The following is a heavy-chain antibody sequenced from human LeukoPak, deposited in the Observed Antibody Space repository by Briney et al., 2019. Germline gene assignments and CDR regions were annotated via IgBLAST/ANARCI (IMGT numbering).Heavy chain of an antibody. CDR2: INSSCCNR. D-gene: IGHD3-16*02. CDR3: ARAMITFGGVIVIFDY. V-gene: IGHV1-46*01. Sequence: ASVKVSCMACGYTFTSYYMHCVRQAPGQGLEWMGIINSSCCNRRYAQKFQGRVTIPRHTYKRTVYVEVNSLRSEDTAVYYCARAMITFGGVIVIFDYWGQGNLVTVSS. CDR1: GYTFTSYY. J-gene: IGHJ4*02.